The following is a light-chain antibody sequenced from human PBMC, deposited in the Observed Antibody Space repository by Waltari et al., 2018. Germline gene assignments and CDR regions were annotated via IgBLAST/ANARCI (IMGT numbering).Light chain of an antibody. V-gene: IGLV1-47*01. CDR1: SSHIGSNV. CDR3: AAWDDKLGGRWE. CDR2: RND. Sequence: QSVLTQPPSASGTPGQRVTISCSGRSSHIGSNVVNWYQQVPGTTPKLLIHRNDQRPSGVPDRFSGSKSGTSASLAISGLRSEDEADYYCAAWDDKLGGRWEFGGGTKLTVL. J-gene: IGLJ2*01.